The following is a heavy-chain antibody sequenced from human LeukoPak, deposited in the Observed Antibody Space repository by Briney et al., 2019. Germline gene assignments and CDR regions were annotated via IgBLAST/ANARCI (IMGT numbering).Heavy chain of an antibody. CDR2: IYYSGST. CDR1: GGSISSSSYY. D-gene: IGHD5-18*01. V-gene: IGHV4-39*07. J-gene: IGHJ4*02. Sequence: SETLSLTCTVSGGSISSSSYYWGWIRQPPGKGLEWIGSIYYSGSTYYNPSLKSRVTISVDTSKNQFSLKLSSVTAADTAVYYCARAEETWIPDDYWGQGTLVTVSS. CDR3: ARAEETWIPDDY.